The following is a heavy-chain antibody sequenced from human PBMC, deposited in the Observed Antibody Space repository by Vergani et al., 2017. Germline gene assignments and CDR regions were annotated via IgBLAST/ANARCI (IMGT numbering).Heavy chain of an antibody. V-gene: IGHV3-48*01. D-gene: IGHD5-18*01. CDR3: ARDDAPFGTHGYSYGAWAFDY. CDR1: GFTFSSYS. Sequence: EVQLVESGGGLVQPGGSLRLSCAASGFTFSSYSMNWVRQAPGKGLEWVSYISSSSSTIYYADSVKGRFTISRDNAKNSLYLQMNSLRAEDTAVYYCARDDAPFGTHGYSYGAWAFDYWGQGTLVTVSS. J-gene: IGHJ4*02. CDR2: ISSSSSTI.